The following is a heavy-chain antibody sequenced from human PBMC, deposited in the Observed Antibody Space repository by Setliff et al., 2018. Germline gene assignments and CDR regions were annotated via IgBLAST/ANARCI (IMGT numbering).Heavy chain of an antibody. V-gene: IGHV1-3*01. J-gene: IGHJ4*02. CDR1: GDTSTTYA. Sequence: ASVKVSCKASGDTSTTYAIHWVRQAPGQGLEWMGWINASNGNIRYSQNFQGRVTITRDTSASTAYMELSSLTSEDTAIYYCARGDVYSGSYYHFDYWGQGTLVTVSS. D-gene: IGHD1-26*01. CDR3: ARGDVYSGSYYHFDY. CDR2: INASNGNI.